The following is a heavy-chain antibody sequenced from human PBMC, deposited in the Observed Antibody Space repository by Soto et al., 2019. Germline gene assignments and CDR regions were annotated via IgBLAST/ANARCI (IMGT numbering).Heavy chain of an antibody. V-gene: IGHV3-30-3*01. Sequence: QVQLVESGGGVVQPGRSLRLSCAASGFTFNRYSMNWVRQAPGKGLEWVAVISYDGTNIFYGDSVKGRFTISRDNSRNTLLLQMNSLRAEDTALYYCARGLLPIGEAGTLTNWFAPWGQGTLVTVSS. D-gene: IGHD6-19*01. CDR3: ARGLLPIGEAGTLTNWFAP. J-gene: IGHJ5*02. CDR2: ISYDGTNI. CDR1: GFTFNRYS.